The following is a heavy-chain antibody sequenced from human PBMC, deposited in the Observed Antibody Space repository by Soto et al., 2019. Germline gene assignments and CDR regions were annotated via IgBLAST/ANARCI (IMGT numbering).Heavy chain of an antibody. Sequence: EVQLLESGGGLVQPGGSLRLSCAASGFTFSSSAVTWVRQAPGKGLEWVSSISDSGGSRYYADSVKGRFTISRDNSKNTLYLQMNSLGAEDTAVYYCAKSCGGDCYSRLAHWGQGTQVTVSS. CDR2: ISDSGGSR. V-gene: IGHV3-23*01. CDR1: GFTFSSSA. D-gene: IGHD2-21*02. J-gene: IGHJ1*01. CDR3: AKSCGGDCYSRLAH.